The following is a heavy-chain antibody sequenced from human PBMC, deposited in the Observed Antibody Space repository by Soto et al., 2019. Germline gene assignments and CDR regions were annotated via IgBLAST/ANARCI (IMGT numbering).Heavy chain of an antibody. D-gene: IGHD6-6*01. V-gene: IGHV4-59*01. CDR2: IYYSGST. CDR3: ARGPSGDFDY. CDR1: GGSISSYY. Sequence: SETLSLTCTVSGGSISSYYWSWIRQPPGKGLEWIGYIYYSGSTNYNPSLKSRVTISVDTSKNQFSLKLSSVTAADTAVYYCARGPSGDFDYCGQGTLVTVSS. J-gene: IGHJ4*02.